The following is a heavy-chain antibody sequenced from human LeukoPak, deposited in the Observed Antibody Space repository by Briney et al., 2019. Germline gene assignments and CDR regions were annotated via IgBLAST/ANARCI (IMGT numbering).Heavy chain of an antibody. CDR1: GFTFSDYY. V-gene: IGHV3-11*01. D-gene: IGHD6-19*01. CDR3: ARDQWGSGWFDYYYGMDV. Sequence: GGSLRLSCAASGFTFSDYYMSWIRQAPGKGLEWVSYISSSGSTIYYADSVKGRSTISRDNAKNSLYLQMNSLRAEDTAVYYCARDQWGSGWFDYYYGMDVWGQGTTVTVSS. CDR2: ISSSGSTI. J-gene: IGHJ6*02.